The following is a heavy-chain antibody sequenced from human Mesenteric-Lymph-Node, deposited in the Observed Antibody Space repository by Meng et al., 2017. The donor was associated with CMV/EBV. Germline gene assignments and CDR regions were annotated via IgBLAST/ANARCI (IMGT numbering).Heavy chain of an antibody. Sequence: VLFHPLGAGLCTPSVTPSVTWAVYGWSFSGYYWNWIRQSPEKGLEWIGEINHSGSTTYNPSFTSRIIISVDTSTNQISLNMSSVTAADTAVYYCARGSSYDILTGYFDYWGQGALVTVSS. CDR2: INHSGST. V-gene: IGHV4-34*01. J-gene: IGHJ4*02. CDR1: GWSFSGYY. D-gene: IGHD3-9*01. CDR3: ARGSSYDILTGYFDY.